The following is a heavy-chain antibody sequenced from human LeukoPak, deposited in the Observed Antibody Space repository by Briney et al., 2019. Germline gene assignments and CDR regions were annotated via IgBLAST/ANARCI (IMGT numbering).Heavy chain of an antibody. CDR3: ARVFSAVGPCSGANCDNWFDP. CDR2: INPRDGAT. CDR1: GYPFNTYH. J-gene: IGHJ5*02. Sequence: ASVKVSCKPSGYPFNTYHLHWVRQAPGQGLEWMGIINPRDGATTYAHRFQGRLTMTRDMSSTTVYMEPSSLRSDDTAVYYCARVFSAVGPCSGANCDNWFDPWGQGTLVTVSS. V-gene: IGHV1-46*02. D-gene: IGHD2-15*01.